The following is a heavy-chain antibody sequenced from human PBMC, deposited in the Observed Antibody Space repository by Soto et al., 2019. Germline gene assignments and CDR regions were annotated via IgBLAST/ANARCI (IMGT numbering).Heavy chain of an antibody. Sequence: GGSLRLSCAASGFTFSSYGRHWVGQAPGKGLEWVAVIWYDVSNKYYADSVKGRFTISRDNSKNTLYLQMNSLRAEDTAVYYCARDLYYDFWSGYYTVPYYYYGMDVWGQGTTVTVSS. V-gene: IGHV3-33*01. D-gene: IGHD3-3*01. CDR2: IWYDVSNK. CDR3: ARDLYYDFWSGYYTVPYYYYGMDV. J-gene: IGHJ6*02. CDR1: GFTFSSYG.